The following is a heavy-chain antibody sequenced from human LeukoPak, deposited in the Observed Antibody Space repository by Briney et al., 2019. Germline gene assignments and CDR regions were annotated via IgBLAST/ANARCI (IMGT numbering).Heavy chain of an antibody. D-gene: IGHD4-23*01. Sequence: GRSLRLSCAASGFTFSSYAMHWVRQAPGKGLEWVAVISYDGSNKYYADSVKGRFTISRDNSKNTLYLQMNSLRAEDTAVYYCARDAWTTVVTVGDYWGQGTLVTVSS. CDR1: GFTFSSYA. CDR2: ISYDGSNK. J-gene: IGHJ4*02. V-gene: IGHV3-30-3*01. CDR3: ARDAWTTVVTVGDY.